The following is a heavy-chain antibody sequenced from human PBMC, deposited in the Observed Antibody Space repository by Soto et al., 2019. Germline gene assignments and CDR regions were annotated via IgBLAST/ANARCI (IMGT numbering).Heavy chain of an antibody. V-gene: IGHV3-23*01. CDR3: ARDWFEDY. Sequence: EVHLLESGGGLVQPGGSLRLSCAASGFTFSNYAMTWVRQAPGKGPEWLSVISTAGTTYYTDSVKGRFTISRDNAKNTLYLQLDGLRAEDTAIYYCARDWFEDYWGQGTLVTVSS. J-gene: IGHJ4*02. CDR2: ISTAGTT. D-gene: IGHD3-9*01. CDR1: GFTFSNYA.